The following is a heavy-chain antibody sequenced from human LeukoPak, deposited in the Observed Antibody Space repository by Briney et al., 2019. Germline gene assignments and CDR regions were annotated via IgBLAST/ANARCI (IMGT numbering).Heavy chain of an antibody. D-gene: IGHD5-24*01. CDR3: VRGRHGYNYDF. J-gene: IGHJ4*02. Sequence: GESLKISCQGFGFSFTTYWIGWVRQMPGKGLEWMGLINPGSSDTRYSPSFQGQVTFSADKPISTAYLQWSSLRASDTAMFYCVRGRHGYNYDFWGQGTLVTVSS. CDR2: INPGSSDT. V-gene: IGHV5-51*04. CDR1: GFSFTTYW.